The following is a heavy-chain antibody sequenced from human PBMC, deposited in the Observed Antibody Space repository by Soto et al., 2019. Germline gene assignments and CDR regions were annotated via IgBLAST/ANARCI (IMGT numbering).Heavy chain of an antibody. CDR2: MYSSGST. D-gene: IGHD6-13*01. CDR1: GGSISSSFY. Sequence: PSETLSLTCTVSGGSISSSFYWDWIRQPPGKGLEWIGNMYSSGSTYYNPSLKSRVTISVDTSKNQFSLKLTSVTAADTAVYYCSRSIRYNTDGWGQGTTVTVSS. CDR3: SRSIRYNTDG. J-gene: IGHJ6*02. V-gene: IGHV4-39*01.